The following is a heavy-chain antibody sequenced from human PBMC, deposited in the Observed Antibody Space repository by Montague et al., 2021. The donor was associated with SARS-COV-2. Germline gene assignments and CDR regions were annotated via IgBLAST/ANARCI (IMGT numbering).Heavy chain of an antibody. V-gene: IGHV2-70*11. D-gene: IGHD4-23*01. Sequence: PALVKPTQTLTLTCTFSGFSLSTSGMCVSWIRQPPGKALEWLARIDWDDDKYYSTSLETRLTISKDTSKNQVVLTMTNMDPVDTATYYCARTYYGGRPFDYWGQGTLVTGSS. J-gene: IGHJ4*02. CDR1: GFSLSTSGMC. CDR2: IDWDDDK. CDR3: ARTYYGGRPFDY.